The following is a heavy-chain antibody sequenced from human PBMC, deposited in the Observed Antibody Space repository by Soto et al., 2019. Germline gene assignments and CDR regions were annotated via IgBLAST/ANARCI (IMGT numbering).Heavy chain of an antibody. J-gene: IGHJ4*02. D-gene: IGHD6-19*01. CDR1: GGSISSYY. V-gene: IGHV4-4*07. CDR3: ATGRSDSGWYEEQF. CDR2: IYTSGST. Sequence: PSETLSLTCTVSGGSISSYYWSWIRQPAGKGLEWIGRIYTSGSTNYNPSLKSRVTMSVVTSKNQFSLKLTSMTAADTAVYYCATGRSDSGWYEEQFWGQGTMVTVSS.